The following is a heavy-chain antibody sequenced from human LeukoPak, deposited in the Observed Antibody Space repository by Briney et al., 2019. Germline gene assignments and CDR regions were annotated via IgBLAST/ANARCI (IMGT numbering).Heavy chain of an antibody. V-gene: IGHV3-30*18. CDR2: ISYDGNEE. CDR1: GFTFSSFG. J-gene: IGHJ1*01. CDR3: AKDMGDYYGSGEH. D-gene: IGHD3-10*01. Sequence: GGSLRLSCAASGFTFSSFGMHWVRQAPGKGLEWVSVISYDGNEEYYADSVKGRFTVSRDNSRNTLYLQMNSLRAEDTALYYCAKDMGDYYGSGEHWGQGTLVTVSS.